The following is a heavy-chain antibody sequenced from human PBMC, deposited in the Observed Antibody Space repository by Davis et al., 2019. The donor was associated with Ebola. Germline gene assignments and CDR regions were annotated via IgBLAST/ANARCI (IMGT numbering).Heavy chain of an antibody. D-gene: IGHD6-19*01. CDR3: ARGVAVGGFYFDY. Sequence: ASVKVSCKASGYTFTNYYMHWVRQAPGQGLEWMGMINPNDGRTIYAQKFQGRVTITADESTTTAYMELSSLTSEDTAVYYCARGVAVGGFYFDYWGQGTLVTVSS. V-gene: IGHV1-46*01. J-gene: IGHJ4*02. CDR2: INPNDGRT. CDR1: GYTFTNYY.